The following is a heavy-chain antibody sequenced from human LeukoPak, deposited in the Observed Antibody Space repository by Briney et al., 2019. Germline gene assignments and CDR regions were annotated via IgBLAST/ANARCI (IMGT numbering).Heavy chain of an antibody. V-gene: IGHV3-30-3*01. J-gene: IGHJ4*02. CDR1: GFTFSSYA. CDR3: ARDKNDCSDGSCYFFDY. Sequence: PGGSLRLSCAASGFTFSSYAMHWVRQAPGKGLEWVAVISYDGSNKYYADSVEGRFTISRDNSKNTLYLQMNSLRAEDTAVYYCARDKNDCSDGSCYFFDYWGQGTLVTVSS. CDR2: ISYDGSNK. D-gene: IGHD2-15*01.